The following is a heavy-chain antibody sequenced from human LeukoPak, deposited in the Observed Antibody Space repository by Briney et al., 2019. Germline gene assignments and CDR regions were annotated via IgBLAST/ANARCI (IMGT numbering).Heavy chain of an antibody. CDR2: IKPSGASP. J-gene: IGHJ6*03. CDR1: GYTFTSYY. CDR3: ASSKGYYMDV. V-gene: IGHV1-46*03. Sequence: GASVKVSCKASGYTFTSYYMHWVRQAPGQGLEWMGIIKPSGASPSYAQKFQGRVTMTRDTSTGTVYMELSSLGSEDTAVYYCASSKGYYMDVWGKGTTVTIS.